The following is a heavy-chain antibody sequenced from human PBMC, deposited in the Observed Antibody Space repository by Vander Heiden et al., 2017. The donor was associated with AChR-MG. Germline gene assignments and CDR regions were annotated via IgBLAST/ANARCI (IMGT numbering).Heavy chain of an antibody. Sequence: EVQLVESVGGLVQPGGSLRLHCAASGFTSSSYWMGWVRQAPGKGLEWVANIKQDGSEKYYVDSVKGRFTISRDNAKNSLYLQMNSLRAEDTAVYYCARDFGLPDYWGQGTLVTVSS. CDR2: IKQDGSEK. CDR3: ARDFGLPDY. J-gene: IGHJ4*02. CDR1: GFTSSSYW. V-gene: IGHV3-7*01. D-gene: IGHD3-3*01.